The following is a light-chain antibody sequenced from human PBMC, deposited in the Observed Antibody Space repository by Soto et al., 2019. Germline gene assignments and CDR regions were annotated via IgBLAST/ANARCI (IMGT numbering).Light chain of an antibody. CDR1: QSVSSN. J-gene: IGKJ1*01. V-gene: IGKV3-15*01. Sequence: QSPGTLSLSPGERATLSCRASQSVSSNLAWYQQKPGQAPRLLIYGASTRATGIPARFSGSGSGTEFTLTISSLQSEDFAVYYCQQYNNWPWTFGQGTKVDIK. CDR2: GAS. CDR3: QQYNNWPWT.